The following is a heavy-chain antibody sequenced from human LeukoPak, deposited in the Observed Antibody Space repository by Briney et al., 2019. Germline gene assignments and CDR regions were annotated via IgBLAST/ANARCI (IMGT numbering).Heavy chain of an antibody. CDR3: ARSSLHMVRGVIPYYFDY. V-gene: IGHV1-2*02. CDR1: GYTFTGYY. D-gene: IGHD3-10*01. CDR2: IDPNSGGT. J-gene: IGHJ4*02. Sequence: ASVKVSCKASGYTFTGYYMHWVRQAPGQGLEWMGWIDPNSGGTNYAQKFQGRVTMTRDTSISTAYMELSSLRSEDTAVYYCARSSLHMVRGVIPYYFDYWGQGTLVTVSS.